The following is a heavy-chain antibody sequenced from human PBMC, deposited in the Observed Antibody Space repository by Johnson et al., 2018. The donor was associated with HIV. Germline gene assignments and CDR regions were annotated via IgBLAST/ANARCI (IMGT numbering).Heavy chain of an antibody. CDR3: AKDQHIVVVTADDAFDI. Sequence: QVQLVESGGGLVQPGGSLRLSCAASGFTFSSYAMHWVRQAPGKGLEYVSAISSDGGITFYADSVKGRFTISRDNSKNTLYLQMNSLRAEDTAVYYCAKDQHIVVVTADDAFDIWGQGTMVTVSS. CDR1: GFTFSSYA. D-gene: IGHD2-21*02. V-gene: IGHV3-64*04. CDR2: ISSDGGIT. J-gene: IGHJ3*02.